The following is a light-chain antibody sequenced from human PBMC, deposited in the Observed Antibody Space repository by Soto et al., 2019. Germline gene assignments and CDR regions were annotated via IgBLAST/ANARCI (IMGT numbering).Light chain of an antibody. CDR3: QKYYNLPYT. CDR1: QSILYSPNNKNY. V-gene: IGKV4-1*01. J-gene: IGKJ2*01. Sequence: DIVMTQSPDSLAVSLGERATINCKSSQSILYSPNNKNYLTWYQQKPGQPPKMLIYWASAREPGVPDRFSGSGSGTDFTLTISSLKAEDGAVYYCQKYYNLPYTFGQGTKLEIK. CDR2: WAS.